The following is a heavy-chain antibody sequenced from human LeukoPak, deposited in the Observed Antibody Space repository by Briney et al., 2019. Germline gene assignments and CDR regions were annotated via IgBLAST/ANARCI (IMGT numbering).Heavy chain of an antibody. CDR2: ISSSSTYI. D-gene: IGHD6-19*01. CDR3: ARLVSRIALAGADY. V-gene: IGHV3-21*06. CDR1: SFTVSSNY. J-gene: IGHJ4*02. Sequence: GGSLRLSCAASSFTVSSNYMNWVRQAPGKGLEWVSSISSSSTYIYYADSVKGRFTVSRDNAENSLYLQMNSLGAEDTAVYYCARLVSRIALAGADYWGQGTLVTVSS.